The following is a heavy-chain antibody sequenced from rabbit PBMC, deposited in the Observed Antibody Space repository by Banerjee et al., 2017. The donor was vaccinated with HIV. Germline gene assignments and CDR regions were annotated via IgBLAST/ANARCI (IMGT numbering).Heavy chain of an antibody. CDR3: AREYADYTAAFGL. CDR2: IDTGGSR. CDR1: GFTLSDYW. Sequence: QQQLEESGGGLVKPEGSLTLTCTASGFTLSDYWICWVRQAPGKGLEWIACIDTGGSRYANWAKGRFTISETSSTTVTLQMTSLTAADTATYFCAREYADYTAAFGLWGQGTLVTVS. V-gene: IGHV1S45*01. D-gene: IGHD2-1*01. J-gene: IGHJ4*01.